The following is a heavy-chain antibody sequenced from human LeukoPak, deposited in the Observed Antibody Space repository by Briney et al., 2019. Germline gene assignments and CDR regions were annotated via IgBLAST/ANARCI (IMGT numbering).Heavy chain of an antibody. V-gene: IGHV1-8*01. Sequence: ASVKVSCKASGYTFTSYDINWVRQATGQGLEWMGWMNPNSGNTGYAQKFQGRVTMTRNTSISTAYMELSSLRSEDTAMYYCARGPYSSSWYGMDVWGQGTTVTVSS. CDR1: GYTFTSYD. CDR2: MNPNSGNT. CDR3: ARGPYSSSWYGMDV. J-gene: IGHJ6*02. D-gene: IGHD6-13*01.